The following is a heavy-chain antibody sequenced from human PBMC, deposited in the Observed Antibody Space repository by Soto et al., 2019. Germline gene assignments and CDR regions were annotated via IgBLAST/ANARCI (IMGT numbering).Heavy chain of an antibody. CDR3: ARGSPRNTDFDY. CDR1: GFTFSSYG. V-gene: IGHV3-33*01. CDR2: IWYDGSNK. J-gene: IGHJ4*02. Sequence: PGGSLRLSCAASGFTFSSYGMHWVRQAPGKGLEWVAVIWYDGSNKYYADSVKGRFTISRDNSKNTLYLQMNSLRAEDTAVYYCARGSPRNTDFDYWGQGTLVTSPQ. D-gene: IGHD1-1*01.